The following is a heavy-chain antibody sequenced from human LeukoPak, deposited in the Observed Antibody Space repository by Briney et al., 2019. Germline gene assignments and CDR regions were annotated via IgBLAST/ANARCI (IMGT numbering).Heavy chain of an antibody. V-gene: IGHV3-30*02. J-gene: IGHJ3*02. D-gene: IGHD3-3*01. CDR1: GFTFSSYG. Sequence: GGSLRLSCAASGFTFSSYGMHWVRQTPGKGLEWVAFIRYDGSNKYYADSVKGRFTISRDNSENTLYLQMNSLRAEDTAVYYCAKDPNQKPYYDFWSGYYIPDAFDIWGQGTMVTVSS. CDR3: AKDPNQKPYYDFWSGYYIPDAFDI. CDR2: IRYDGSNK.